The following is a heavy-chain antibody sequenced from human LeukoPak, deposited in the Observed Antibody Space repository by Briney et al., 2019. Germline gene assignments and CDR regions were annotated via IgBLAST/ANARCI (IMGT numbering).Heavy chain of an antibody. Sequence: ASVKVSCKASGYTFNNYGISWVRQAPGQGLEWMGWINPKSGGTNYAQKFQGRVTMTRDTSISTAYMDMSSLRSDDTAVYYCAKDPRRMARLITFGGGRPYYFDYWGQGTLVTVSS. J-gene: IGHJ4*02. CDR2: INPKSGGT. D-gene: IGHD3-16*01. V-gene: IGHV1-2*02. CDR3: AKDPRRMARLITFGGGRPYYFDY. CDR1: GYTFNNYG.